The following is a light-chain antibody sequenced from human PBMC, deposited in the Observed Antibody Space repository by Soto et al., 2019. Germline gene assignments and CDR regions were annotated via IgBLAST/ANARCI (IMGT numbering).Light chain of an antibody. CDR2: KAS. Sequence: DIQLTQSPSALSVSVGDRVTITCRASQSISSWLAWYQQKPGKAPKVLIYKASSLESGVPSRFSGSGSGTEFTLTISSLQPDDFATYYRQHYSTYPWAFGQGTKVEIK. J-gene: IGKJ1*01. CDR1: QSISSW. CDR3: QHYSTYPWA. V-gene: IGKV1-5*03.